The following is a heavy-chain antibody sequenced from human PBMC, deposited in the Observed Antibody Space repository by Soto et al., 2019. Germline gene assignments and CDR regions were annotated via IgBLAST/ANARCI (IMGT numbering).Heavy chain of an antibody. CDR2: ISYDGSNK. CDR1: GFTFSSYA. D-gene: IGHD6-6*01. J-gene: IGHJ6*02. V-gene: IGHV3-30-3*01. CDR3: AREGQLVRTITYYYYGMDV. Sequence: QPGGSLRLSCAASGFTFSSYAMHWVRQAPGKGLEWVAVISYDGSNKYYADSVKGRFTISRDNSKNTLYLQMNSLRAEDTAVYYCAREGQLVRTITYYYYGMDVWGQGTTVTVSS.